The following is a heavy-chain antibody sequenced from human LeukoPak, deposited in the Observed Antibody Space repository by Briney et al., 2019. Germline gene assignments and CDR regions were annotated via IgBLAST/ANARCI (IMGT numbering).Heavy chain of an antibody. V-gene: IGHV3-48*01. J-gene: IGHJ4*02. CDR3: ARDKRQWLASFDY. Sequence: HPGGSLRLSCAASGFTFSSYSMNWVRQAPGKGLEWVSYISSSSSTIYYADSVKGRFTISRDNAKNSLYLQMNSLRAEDTAVYYCARDKRQWLASFDYWGQGTLVTVSS. D-gene: IGHD6-19*01. CDR1: GFTFSSYS. CDR2: ISSSSSTI.